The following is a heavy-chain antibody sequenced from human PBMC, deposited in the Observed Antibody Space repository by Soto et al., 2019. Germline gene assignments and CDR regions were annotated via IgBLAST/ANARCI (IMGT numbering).Heavy chain of an antibody. CDR3: AKARVSGWTLFDY. CDR2: ISGSGGST. V-gene: IGHV3-23*01. D-gene: IGHD6-19*01. CDR1: GFTFSSYA. J-gene: IGHJ4*02. Sequence: PGGSLRLSCASSGFTFSSYAMSWVRQAPGKGLEWVSAISGSGGSTYYADSVKGRFTISRDNSKNTLYLQMNSLRAEDTAVYYCAKARVSGWTLFDYWGQGTLVTVSS.